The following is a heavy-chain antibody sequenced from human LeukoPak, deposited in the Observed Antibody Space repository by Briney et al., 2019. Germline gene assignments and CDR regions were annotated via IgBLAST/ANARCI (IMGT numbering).Heavy chain of an antibody. J-gene: IGHJ6*02. CDR3: ATYINWVAGDV. CDR2: INHEGGSI. D-gene: IGHD1-1*01. V-gene: IGHV3-7*01. Sequence: GGSLRLSCAAAGFTFTETWMSWVRQVPGQGLEWVAHINHEGGSIQYVDSVKGRFTISRDNAKGSVYLQMNSLRAEDTAIYHCATYINWVAGDVWGQGTTVIVSS. CDR1: GFTFTETW.